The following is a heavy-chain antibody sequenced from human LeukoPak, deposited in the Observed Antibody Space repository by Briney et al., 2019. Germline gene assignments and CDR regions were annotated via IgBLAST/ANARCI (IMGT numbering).Heavy chain of an antibody. J-gene: IGHJ6*03. CDR2: IFYSGST. D-gene: IGHD3-10*01. Sequence: SSETLSLTCTVSGGSISSYYWSWIRQPPGRGLEWIGYIFYSGSTKYNPSLKSRVTISADTSKNEFSLKLSSVTAADTAVYYCARDPGFYYYYYMDVWGKGTTVTVSS. V-gene: IGHV4-59*01. CDR1: GGSISSYY. CDR3: ARDPGFYYYYYMDV.